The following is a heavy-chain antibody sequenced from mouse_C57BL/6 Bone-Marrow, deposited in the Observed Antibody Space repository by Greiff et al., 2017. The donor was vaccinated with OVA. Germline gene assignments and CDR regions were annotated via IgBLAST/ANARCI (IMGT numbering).Heavy chain of an antibody. J-gene: IGHJ2*01. CDR2: INYDGSST. CDR3: ARESTVASYYFDY. D-gene: IGHD1-1*01. Sequence: EVKVVESEGGLVQPGSSMKLSCTASGFTFSDYYMAWVRQVPEKGLEWVANINYDGSSTYYLDSLKSRFIISRDNAKNILYLQMSSLKSEDTATYYCARESTVASYYFDYWGQGTTLTVSS. CDR1: GFTFSDYY. V-gene: IGHV5-16*01.